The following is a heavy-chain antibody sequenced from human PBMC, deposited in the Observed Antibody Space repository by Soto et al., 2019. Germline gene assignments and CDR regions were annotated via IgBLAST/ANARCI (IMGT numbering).Heavy chain of an antibody. CDR3: ERDRKQSGYSHGSALRYYYYGMDV. V-gene: IGHV4-31*03. J-gene: IGHJ6*02. CDR2: IYYSGST. Sequence: NPSETLSLTCTVSGGSISSGVYYWSWIRQHPGNGLEWIGYIYYSGSTYYNPSLKSRVTISVDTSKNQFSLKLSSVTAADTAVYYCERDRKQSGYSHGSALRYYYYGMDVWGQGTTMTV. D-gene: IGHD5-18*01. CDR1: GGSISSGVYY.